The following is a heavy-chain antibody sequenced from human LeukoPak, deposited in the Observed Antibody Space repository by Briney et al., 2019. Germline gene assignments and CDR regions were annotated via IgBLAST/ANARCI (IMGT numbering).Heavy chain of an antibody. J-gene: IGHJ4*02. CDR2: IYYSGST. CDR1: GGSISSYY. D-gene: IGHD5-18*01. CDR3: ARVQRGYSPRVFDY. Sequence: SETLSLTCTVSGGSISSYYWSWIRQPPGKGLEWIGYIYYSGSTNYNPSLKSRVTISVDTSKNQFSLKLSSVTAADTAVYYCARVQRGYSPRVFDYWGQGTLVTVSS. V-gene: IGHV4-59*01.